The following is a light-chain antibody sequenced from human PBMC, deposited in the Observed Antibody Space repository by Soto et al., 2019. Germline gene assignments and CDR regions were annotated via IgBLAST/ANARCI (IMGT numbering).Light chain of an antibody. CDR3: QQGDSCPFT. CDR1: QSISSW. CDR2: AAS. J-gene: IGKJ4*01. Sequence: DIQMTQSHSTLSASVGDRVTITCRASQSISSWLAWYQQKPGKAPKLLISAASSLQSGVPRRFSGSGSGTDFTLIISSLQPEDFATYFCQQGDSCPFTFGGGTKVDIK. V-gene: IGKV1-12*01.